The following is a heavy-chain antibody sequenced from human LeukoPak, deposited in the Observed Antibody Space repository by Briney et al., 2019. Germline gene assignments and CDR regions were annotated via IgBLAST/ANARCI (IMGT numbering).Heavy chain of an antibody. Sequence: PGGSLRLSCAASGFTFSSYAMHWVRQAPGKGLEWVAVISYDGSNKYYADSVKGRFTISRDNSKNTLYLQMNSLRAEDTAVYYCARESGQNAFDIWGQGTMVTVSS. CDR2: ISYDGSNK. V-gene: IGHV3-30*04. J-gene: IGHJ3*02. D-gene: IGHD2-8*02. CDR1: GFTFSSYA. CDR3: ARESGQNAFDI.